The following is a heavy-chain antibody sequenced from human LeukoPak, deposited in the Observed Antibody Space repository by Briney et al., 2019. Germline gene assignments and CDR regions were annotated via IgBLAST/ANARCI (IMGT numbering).Heavy chain of an antibody. D-gene: IGHD3-22*01. CDR3: ARRDSSGYYYRFDY. CDR1: GFTFSSYS. CDR2: ISSSSSYI. Sequence: PGGSLRLPCAASGFTFSSYSMNWVRQAPGKGLEWVSSISSSSSYIYYADSVKGRFTISRDNAKNSLYLQMNSLRAEDTAVYYCARRDSSGYYYRFDYWGQGTLVTVSS. J-gene: IGHJ4*02. V-gene: IGHV3-21*01.